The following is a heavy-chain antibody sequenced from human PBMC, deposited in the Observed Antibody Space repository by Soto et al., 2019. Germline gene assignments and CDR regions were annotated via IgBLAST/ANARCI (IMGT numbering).Heavy chain of an antibody. J-gene: IGHJ6*02. Sequence: GGSLRLSCAASGFTFSSYAMSWVRQAPGKGLEWVSAISGSGGSTYYADSVKGRFTISRDNSKNTLYLQMNSLRAEDTAVYYCAKDLTVTTFYYYGMDVWGQGTTVTVSS. CDR2: ISGSGGST. D-gene: IGHD4-4*01. CDR1: GFTFSSYA. V-gene: IGHV3-23*01. CDR3: AKDLTVTTFYYYGMDV.